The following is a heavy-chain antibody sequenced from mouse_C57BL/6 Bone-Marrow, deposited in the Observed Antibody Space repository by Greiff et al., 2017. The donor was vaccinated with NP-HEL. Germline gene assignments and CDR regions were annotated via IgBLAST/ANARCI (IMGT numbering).Heavy chain of an antibody. CDR2: ISNKANGYTT. D-gene: IGHD2-4*01. CDR3: ARSIYYDYGEDAMYDMDD. CDR1: GFTFTDHY. Sequence: EVQVLESGGGFVQPGGSLSLSCAASGFTFTDHYMSWVRQPPGKALEWLGFISNKANGYTTAYRSSVKGRFSISRANSQTILYLQMNALRAEDSATYYCARSIYYDYGEDAMYDMDDWGKGTSVTVSS. V-gene: IGHV7-3*01. J-gene: IGHJ4*01.